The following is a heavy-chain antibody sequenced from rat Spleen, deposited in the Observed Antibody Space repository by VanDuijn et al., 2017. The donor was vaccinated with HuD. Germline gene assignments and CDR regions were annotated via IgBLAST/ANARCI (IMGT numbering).Heavy chain of an antibody. CDR2: ISTGGGNT. CDR3: TRGGFYRY. CDR1: GFSFSDCD. D-gene: IGHD1-3*01. J-gene: IGHJ2*01. Sequence: EVQLVESGPGLVQPGRSMLLSCAASGFSFSDCDMAWVRQAPTKGLEWVASISTGGGNTYYRDSVKGRFTISRDIAKSTLFLQMNSLKSEDTATYYCTRGGFYRYWGQGVMVTVSS. V-gene: IGHV5-25*01.